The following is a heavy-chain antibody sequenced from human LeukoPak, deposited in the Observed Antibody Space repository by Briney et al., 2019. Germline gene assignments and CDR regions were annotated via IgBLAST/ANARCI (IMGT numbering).Heavy chain of an antibody. CDR2: IYSGGST. CDR1: GFTVSSNY. CDR3: ARGYSGYDPPDY. J-gene: IGHJ4*02. Sequence: GGCLRLSCAASGFTVSSNYMSWVRQAPGKGLEWVSVIYSGGSTYYADSVKGRFTISRDNSKNTLYLQMNSLRAEDTAVYYCARGYSGYDPPDYWGQGTLVTVSS. V-gene: IGHV3-53*01. D-gene: IGHD5-12*01.